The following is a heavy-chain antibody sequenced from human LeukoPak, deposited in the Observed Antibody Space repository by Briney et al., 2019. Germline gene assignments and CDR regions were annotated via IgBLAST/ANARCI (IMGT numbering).Heavy chain of an antibody. J-gene: IGHJ4*02. V-gene: IGHV3-30*09. CDR3: ARDQYYYDRRGTLDY. CDR1: GFTFSTYA. Sequence: GGSLRLSCAASGFTFSTYAMSWVRQAPGKGLEWVAVISYDGSNKYYADSLKGRFAISRDNSKNTLYLQMNSLRAEDTAVYYCARDQYYYDRRGTLDYWGQGTLVTVSS. CDR2: ISYDGSNK. D-gene: IGHD3-22*01.